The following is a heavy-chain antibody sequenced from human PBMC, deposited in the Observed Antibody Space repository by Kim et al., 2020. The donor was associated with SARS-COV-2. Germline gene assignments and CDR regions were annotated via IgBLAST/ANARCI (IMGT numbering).Heavy chain of an antibody. J-gene: IGHJ4*02. V-gene: IGHV3-11*06. Sequence: AESVKGRFTISRDNAKNSLYLQMNKLRAEETAVYYCGRGRGPNPHIVLVYWGQGTLVTVSS. CDR3: GRGRGPNPHIVLVY. D-gene: IGHD1-26*01.